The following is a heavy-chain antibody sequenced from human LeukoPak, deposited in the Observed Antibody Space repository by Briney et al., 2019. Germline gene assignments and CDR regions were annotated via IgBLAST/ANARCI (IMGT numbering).Heavy chain of an antibody. CDR3: AKARVAAAGTGAFDV. V-gene: IGHV3-23*01. D-gene: IGHD6-13*01. J-gene: IGHJ3*01. CDR1: GITVNNYG. Sequence: GSLRLSCAASGITVNNYGMTWVRQAPGKGLEWVSAFSATDGSAQYADSVRGRFSISRDNSKNSLYLQMNSLGDEDTAVYFCAKARVAAAGTGAFDVWGQGTTVTVSS. CDR2: FSATDGSA.